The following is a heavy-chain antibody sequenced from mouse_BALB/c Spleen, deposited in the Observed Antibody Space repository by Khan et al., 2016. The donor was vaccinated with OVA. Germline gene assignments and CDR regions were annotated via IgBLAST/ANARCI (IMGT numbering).Heavy chain of an antibody. CDR1: GFSLTNYG. CDR3: ARQPYYHYNVMDY. J-gene: IGHJ4*01. V-gene: IGHV2-6-1*01. D-gene: IGHD2-10*01. Sequence: QVQLQQSGPGLVAPSQSLSITCTISGFSLTNYGIHWVRQPPGKGLEWLVLMWSDGSTNYNSALKSRLTISKDKSKRPAFLKLKSIQTDDTAMYFCARQPYYHYNVMDYWGQGTSVTVSS. CDR2: MWSDGST.